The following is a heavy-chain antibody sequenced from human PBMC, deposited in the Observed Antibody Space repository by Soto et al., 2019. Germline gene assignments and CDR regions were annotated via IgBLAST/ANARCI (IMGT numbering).Heavy chain of an antibody. CDR3: AKADSYDILTGLDY. J-gene: IGHJ4*02. Sequence: QLGGSLRLSCAASGFTFSSYAMSWVRQAPGKGLEWVSAISGSGGSTYYADSVKGRFTISRDNSKNTLYLQMNSLRAEDTAVYYCAKADSYDILTGLDYWGQGTLVTVSS. D-gene: IGHD3-9*01. CDR1: GFTFSSYA. CDR2: ISGSGGST. V-gene: IGHV3-23*01.